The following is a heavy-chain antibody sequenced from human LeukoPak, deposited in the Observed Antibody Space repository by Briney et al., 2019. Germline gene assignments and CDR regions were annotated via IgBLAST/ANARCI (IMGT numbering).Heavy chain of an antibody. CDR3: ARGLEDDCGSE. CDR1: GGSFSGNY. V-gene: IGHV4-34*01. CDR2: INQSGST. Sequence: SETLSLTCAVYGGSFSGNYWSWIRQPPGNGLEWIGEINQSGSTNYNPSLKSRVTISVDTSKNQFSLRLSSVTAADTAVYYCARGLEDDCGSEWGQGTLVTVSS. J-gene: IGHJ4*02. D-gene: IGHD3-10*01.